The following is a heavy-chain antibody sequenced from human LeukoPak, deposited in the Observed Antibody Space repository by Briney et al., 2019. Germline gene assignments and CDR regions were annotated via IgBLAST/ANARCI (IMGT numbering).Heavy chain of an antibody. CDR3: ANQAYSQFDY. D-gene: IGHD4-11*01. CDR1: GFAFSSYW. V-gene: IGHV3-7*01. CDR2: ISPDGSAE. Sequence: GGSLRLSCVASGFAFSSYWMSWVRQAPGKGLELVANISPDGSAEDYVDSVRGRFAVSRDNAKRSLYLQMNSLSPEDTAVYYCANQAYSQFDYWGQGTLVSVSS. J-gene: IGHJ4*02.